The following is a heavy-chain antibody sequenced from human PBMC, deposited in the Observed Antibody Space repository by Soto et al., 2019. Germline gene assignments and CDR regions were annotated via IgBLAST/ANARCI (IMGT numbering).Heavy chain of an antibody. J-gene: IGHJ6*02. CDR3: ARGTTLAIFDYGMDV. Sequence: QVQLVESGGGVVQPGRSLRLSCAASGFTFTSYAMHWVRQAPGKGLEWVAVISNDGSNYYYADSVRGRFTSSRDNTKNALFLQMSSLRGEDSGVYCCARGTTLAIFDYGMDVWGQGTTVTVSS. D-gene: IGHD3-3*01. CDR2: ISNDGSNY. V-gene: IGHV3-30-3*01. CDR1: GFTFTSYA.